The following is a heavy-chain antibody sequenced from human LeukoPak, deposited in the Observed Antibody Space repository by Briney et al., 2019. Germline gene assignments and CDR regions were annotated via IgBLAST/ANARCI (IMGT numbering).Heavy chain of an antibody. V-gene: IGHV6-1*01. CDR1: GDSVSSNSAA. CDR3: ARFDYGAPDY. D-gene: IGHD3-16*01. Sequence: SQTLSLTCAISGDSVSSNSAAWNWTRQSPSRGLEWLGGTYYRSKWSNDYAVSVKSRISINPDTSKNQFSLQLTSVTPEDTAVYYCARFDYGAPDYWGQGTLVTVSS. J-gene: IGHJ4*02. CDR2: TYYRSKWSN.